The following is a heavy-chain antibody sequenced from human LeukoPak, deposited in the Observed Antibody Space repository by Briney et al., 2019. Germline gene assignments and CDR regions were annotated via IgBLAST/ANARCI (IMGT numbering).Heavy chain of an antibody. CDR3: AKDSRDWSFDY. CDR1: VFNFGSNG. V-gene: IGHV3-33*06. J-gene: IGHJ4*02. Sequence: GRSLRLSCAASVFNFGSNGMHWVRQAPGKGLEWVAAMWYDGSRKDYAGSVKGRFTVSRDVPKNTLYLQMNSLRAEDTAVYYCAKDSRDWSFDYWGQGTLVTVSS. CDR2: MWYDGSRK. D-gene: IGHD2-21*01.